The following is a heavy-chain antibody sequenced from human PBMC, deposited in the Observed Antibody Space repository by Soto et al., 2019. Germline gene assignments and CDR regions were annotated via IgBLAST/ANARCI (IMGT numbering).Heavy chain of an antibody. J-gene: IGHJ3*02. CDR2: IVVGSGNT. Sequence: QMQLVQSGPEVKKPGTSVKVSCKASGFTFTSSAVQWVRQARGQRLEWIGWIVVGSGNTNYSQKVKERVTITRDMSTSTAYMELSSLRSEDTAVYYCAAPYYYDSSGPIGAFDIWGQGTMVTVSS. CDR3: AAPYYYDSSGPIGAFDI. CDR1: GFTFTSSA. D-gene: IGHD3-22*01. V-gene: IGHV1-58*01.